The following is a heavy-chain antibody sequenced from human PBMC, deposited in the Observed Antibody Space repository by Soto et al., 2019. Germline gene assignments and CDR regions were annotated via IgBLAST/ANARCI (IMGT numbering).Heavy chain of an antibody. Sequence: PGGSLRLSCAASGFTFGGYSVNWVRQAPGKGLEWVSSISSSSSYIYYADSVKGRFTISRDNAKNSLYLQMNSLRAEDTAVYYCARDLLYYMDVWGKGTTVTVSS. CDR1: GFTFGGYS. V-gene: IGHV3-21*01. CDR3: ARDLLYYMDV. CDR2: ISSSSSYI. J-gene: IGHJ6*03.